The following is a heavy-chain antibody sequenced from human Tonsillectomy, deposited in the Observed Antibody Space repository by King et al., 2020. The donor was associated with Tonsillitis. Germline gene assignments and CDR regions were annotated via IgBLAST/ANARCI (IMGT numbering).Heavy chain of an antibody. J-gene: IGHJ4*02. CDR2: ISWDGGST. CDR1: GFTFDDYT. D-gene: IGHD6-19*01. V-gene: IGHV3-43*01. CDR3: AKGQYRTVSRGRPYSSGWSGVDY. Sequence: VQLVESGGVVVQPGGSLRLSCAASGFTFDDYTMHWVRQAPGKGLEWVSLISWDGGSTYYADSVKGRFTISRDNSKNSLYLQMNSLRTEDTALYYCAKGQYRTVSRGRPYSSGWSGVDYWGQGTLVTVSS.